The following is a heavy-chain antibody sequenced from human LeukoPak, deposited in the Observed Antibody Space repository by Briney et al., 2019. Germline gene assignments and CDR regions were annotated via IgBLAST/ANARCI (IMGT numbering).Heavy chain of an antibody. Sequence: GESLKISCKGSGYSFTSYWIGWVRQMPGKGLEWMGIIYPGGSDTRYSPSFQGQATISDNTSISTPYLQWSSLKASDTAMYYCAVLRITIFGVVSNDAFDIWGQGTMVTVSS. CDR1: GYSFTSYW. V-gene: IGHV5-51*01. CDR2: IYPGGSDT. CDR3: AVLRITIFGVVSNDAFDI. J-gene: IGHJ3*02. D-gene: IGHD3-3*01.